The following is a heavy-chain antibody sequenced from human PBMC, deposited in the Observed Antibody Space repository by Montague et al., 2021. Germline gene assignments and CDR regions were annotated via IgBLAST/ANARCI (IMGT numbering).Heavy chain of an antibody. CDR1: GFTFSNYW. CDR3: ARPTPGTDGLDV. J-gene: IGHJ6*02. Sequence: SLRLSCAASGFTFSNYWMYWVRQGPGKGLVWVSRINSGGSKTNYADSVEGRFTISRDNVKNTLYLQMTSLRDEDTAVYFCARPTPGTDGLDVWGPGTTVTVS. D-gene: IGHD1-1*01. CDR2: INSGGSKT. V-gene: IGHV3-74*01.